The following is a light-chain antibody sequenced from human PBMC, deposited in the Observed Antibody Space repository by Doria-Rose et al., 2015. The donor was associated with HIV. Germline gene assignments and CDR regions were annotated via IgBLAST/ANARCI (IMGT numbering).Light chain of an antibody. Sequence: EIVLTQSPGTLSLSPGERATLSCRASQRVKSSYLAWYQQKPGQAPRLLNYDASTRATGIPDRFSGSGSGTDFTLTISRLEPEDVAVYYCQQYGTSQGTFGQGTRLEIK. CDR2: DAS. CDR1: QRVKSSY. J-gene: IGKJ5*01. CDR3: QQYGTSQGT. V-gene: IGKV3-20*01.